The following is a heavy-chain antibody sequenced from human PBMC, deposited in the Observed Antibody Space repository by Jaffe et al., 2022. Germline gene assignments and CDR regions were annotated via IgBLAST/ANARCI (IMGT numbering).Heavy chain of an antibody. J-gene: IGHJ4*02. D-gene: IGHD2-15*01. V-gene: IGHV1-2*06. CDR1: GYTFTGYY. Sequence: QVQLVQSGAEVKKPGASVKVSCKASGYTFTGYYMHWVRQAPGQGLEWMGRINPNNGGTNYAQKFQGRVTMTRDTSISTAYMELSSLRSDDTAVYYCARADRFKSEVVVAATPIDYWGQGTLVTVSS. CDR3: ARADRFKSEVVVAATPIDY. CDR2: INPNNGGT.